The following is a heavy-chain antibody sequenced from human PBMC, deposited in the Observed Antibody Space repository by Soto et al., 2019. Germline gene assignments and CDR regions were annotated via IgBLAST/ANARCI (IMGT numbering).Heavy chain of an antibody. Sequence: QVQLVEPGGGVVQPGTSLRLSCVGSGFTFRSYVIHWVRQAPGKGLEWVALTSYDGSNNFYGDSVKGRFTISRDNSRNTVELQMDSLRLEDTSLYYCARWGTTGGLDVWGQGTLVSVSS. CDR3: ARWGTTGGLDV. V-gene: IGHV3-33*05. J-gene: IGHJ4*02. CDR2: TSYDGSNN. CDR1: GFTFRSYV. D-gene: IGHD3-16*01.